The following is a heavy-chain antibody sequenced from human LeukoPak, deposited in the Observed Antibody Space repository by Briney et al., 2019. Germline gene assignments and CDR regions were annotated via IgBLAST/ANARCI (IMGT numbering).Heavy chain of an antibody. Sequence: ASVKVSCKASGYTFTSYYIHWVRQAPGQGLEWMGIIKPSSGSTTYAQKFQGRVTMTRDMSTSTVYMELSSLRSEDTAVYFCARGGSTSPVPYYYYYYMDVWGKGTTVTISS. D-gene: IGHD2-2*01. CDR2: IKPSSGST. CDR3: ARGGSTSPVPYYYYYYMDV. CDR1: GYTFTSYY. V-gene: IGHV1-46*01. J-gene: IGHJ6*03.